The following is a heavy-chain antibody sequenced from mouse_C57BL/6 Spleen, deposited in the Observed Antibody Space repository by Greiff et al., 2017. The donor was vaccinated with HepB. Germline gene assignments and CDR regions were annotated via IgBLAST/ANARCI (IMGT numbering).Heavy chain of an antibody. Sequence: VKLMESGPELVKPGASVKISCKASGYAFSSSWMNWVKQRPGKGLEWIGRIYPGDGDTNYNGKFKGKATLTADKSSSTAYMQLSSLTSEDSAVYYCARWSRDYAMDYWGQGTSVTVSS. CDR1: GYAFSSSW. CDR3: ARWSRDYAMDY. CDR2: IYPGDGDT. V-gene: IGHV1-82*01. J-gene: IGHJ4*01.